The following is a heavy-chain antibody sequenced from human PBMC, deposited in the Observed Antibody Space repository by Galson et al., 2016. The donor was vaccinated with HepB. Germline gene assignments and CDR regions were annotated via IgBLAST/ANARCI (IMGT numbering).Heavy chain of an antibody. V-gene: IGHV3-7*03. J-gene: IGHJ6*02. D-gene: IGHD2-2*01. Sequence: SCAASGFTFRNHWMSWIRQAPGKGLAWVANIKHDGNEKYYVESMKGRFTVSRDNAKDSLYLQMNSLRADDTAVYYCAKIVCTANCYDSRWYCDLWGQGTTFIVSS. CDR2: IKHDGNEK. CDR3: AKIVCTANCYDSRWYCDL. CDR1: GFTFRNHW.